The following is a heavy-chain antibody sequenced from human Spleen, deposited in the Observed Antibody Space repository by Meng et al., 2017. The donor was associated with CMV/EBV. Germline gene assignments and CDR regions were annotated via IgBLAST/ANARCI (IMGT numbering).Heavy chain of an antibody. CDR3: ARGGGTAVFGVVLPPDY. Sequence: ISNNNYCWSWNRQYPGRGLECIGYIYYSESTYYNPSLTSRASISIDTSKNQFSLRLSSVTAADTALYYCARGGGTAVFGVVLPPDYWGQGTLVTVSS. CDR2: IYYSEST. D-gene: IGHD3-3*01. V-gene: IGHV4-31*02. CDR1: ISNNNYC. J-gene: IGHJ4*02.